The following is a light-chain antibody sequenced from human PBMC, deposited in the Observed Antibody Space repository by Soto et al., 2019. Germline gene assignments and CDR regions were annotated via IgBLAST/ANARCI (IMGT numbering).Light chain of an antibody. CDR1: SSDVGSYKF. CDR2: DGS. CDR3: CSYAGSSTLV. Sequence: QSALTQPASVSGSPGQSITISCTGTSSDVGSYKFVSWYQQHPVKAPKLMIYDGSKRPSGVSNRFSGSKSGNTASLTISGLQAEDEADYYCCSYAGSSTLVFGGGTKVTVL. V-gene: IGLV2-23*01. J-gene: IGLJ2*01.